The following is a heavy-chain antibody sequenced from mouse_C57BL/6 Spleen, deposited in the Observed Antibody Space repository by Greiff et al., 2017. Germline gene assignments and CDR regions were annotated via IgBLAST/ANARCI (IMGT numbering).Heavy chain of an antibody. V-gene: IGHV5-17*01. CDR3: ARPALGRDWYFDV. CDR2: ISSGSSTI. D-gene: IGHD4-1*01. Sequence: EVKLVESGGGLVKPGGSLKLSCAASGFTFSDYGMHWVRQAPEKGLEWVAYISSGSSTIYYADTVKGRFTISRDNAKNTLFLQMTSLRSEDTAMYYWARPALGRDWYFDVWGTGTTVTVSS. CDR1: GFTFSDYG. J-gene: IGHJ1*03.